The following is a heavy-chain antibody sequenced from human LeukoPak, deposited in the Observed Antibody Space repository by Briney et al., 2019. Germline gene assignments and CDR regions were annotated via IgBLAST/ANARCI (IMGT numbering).Heavy chain of an antibody. V-gene: IGHV4-34*01. J-gene: IGHJ6*02. CDR1: GGSFSGYY. Sequence: SETLSLTCAVYGGSFSGYYWSWIRQPPGKGLEWIGEINHSGSTNYNPSLKSRVTISVDTSKNQFSLKLSSVTAADTAVYYCARGRIAAAGTGPYYYYGTDVWGQGTTVTVSS. CDR2: INHSGST. CDR3: ARGRIAAAGTGPYYYYGTDV. D-gene: IGHD6-13*01.